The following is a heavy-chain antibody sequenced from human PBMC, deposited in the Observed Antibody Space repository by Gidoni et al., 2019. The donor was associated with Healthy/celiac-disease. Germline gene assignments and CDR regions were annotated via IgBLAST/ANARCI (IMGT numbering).Heavy chain of an antibody. J-gene: IGHJ5*02. V-gene: IGHV5-51*01. CDR3: ARQVIAAAGTDWFDP. CDR2: IYPGDSDT. D-gene: IGHD6-13*01. CDR1: GYSFTSYW. Sequence: EVQLVQSGAEVTKPGESLKISCKGSGYSFTSYWICWVRQMPGKGLEWMGIIYPGDSDTRYSPSFQGQGTISADKSISTAYLQWSSLKAADTAMYYCARQVIAAAGTDWFDPWGQGTLVTVSS.